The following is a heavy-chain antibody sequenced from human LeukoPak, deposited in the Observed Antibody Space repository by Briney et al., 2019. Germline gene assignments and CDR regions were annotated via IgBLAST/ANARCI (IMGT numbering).Heavy chain of an antibody. CDR3: ARVPPPVTGGLYYFDY. J-gene: IGHJ4*02. CDR1: GGSISSYY. Sequence: SETLSLTCTVSGGSISSYYWSWIRQPPGKGLEWIGYIYHSGSTYYNPSLKSRVTISVDRSKNQFSLKLSSVTAADTAVYYCARVPPPVTGGLYYFDYWGQGTLVTVSS. D-gene: IGHD7-27*01. CDR2: IYHSGST. V-gene: IGHV4-59*12.